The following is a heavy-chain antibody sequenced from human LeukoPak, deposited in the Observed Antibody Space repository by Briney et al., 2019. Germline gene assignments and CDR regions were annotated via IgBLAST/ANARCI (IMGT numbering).Heavy chain of an antibody. CDR3: ARDDYGDLQYFET. CDR1: RYTLTKNF. V-gene: IGHV1-2*02. CDR2: INPNDGGT. J-gene: IGHJ4*02. D-gene: IGHD4-17*01. Sequence: ASVKVSCKASRYTLTKNFLHWVRPAPGQGLEWMGWINPNDGGTLYAQKLQGRVTMTTDTPIATAYMEISTLTSDDTAVYYCARDDYGDLQYFETWGQGTLVTVSS.